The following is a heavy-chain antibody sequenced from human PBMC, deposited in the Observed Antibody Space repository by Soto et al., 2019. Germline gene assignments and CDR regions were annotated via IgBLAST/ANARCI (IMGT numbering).Heavy chain of an antibody. CDR1: GFTFDDYA. Sequence: LRLSCAASGFTFDDYAMHWVRQAPGKGLEWVSGISWNSGSIGYADSVKGRFTISRDNAKNSLYLQMNSLRAEDTALYYCAKDRRARYSYGPDYYYGMDVWGQGTTVTVSS. CDR3: AKDRRARYSYGPDYYYGMDV. V-gene: IGHV3-9*01. CDR2: ISWNSGSI. D-gene: IGHD5-18*01. J-gene: IGHJ6*02.